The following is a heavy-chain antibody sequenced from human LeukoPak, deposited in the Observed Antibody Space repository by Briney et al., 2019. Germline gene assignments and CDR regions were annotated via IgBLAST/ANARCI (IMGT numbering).Heavy chain of an antibody. V-gene: IGHV1-24*01. CDR1: GYTLTELS. CDR3: AIEGSKSRYFDWLQT. CDR2: FDPEDAET. Sequence: GASVTVSCKVSGYTLTELSMHWVRQGPGKGLEWMGGFDPEDAETIYAQKFQGRVTLTEDTSTDTAYMELSSLRSEDTAVYYCAIEGSKSRYFDWLQTWGQGTLVTVSS. J-gene: IGHJ5*02. D-gene: IGHD3-9*01.